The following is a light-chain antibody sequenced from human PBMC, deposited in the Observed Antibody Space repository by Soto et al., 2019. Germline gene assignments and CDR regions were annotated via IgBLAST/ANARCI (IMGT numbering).Light chain of an antibody. CDR2: EGS. V-gene: IGLV2-23*01. J-gene: IGLJ2*01. CDR3: CSYAGSSTLV. Sequence: QSALTQPASVSGSPGQSIAISCTGTSTDVGGYNLVSWYQQHPGKAPKLMIYEGSKRPSGVSSRFSGSKSGNTAYLTIYGLQAEDEADYYFCSYAGSSTLVFGGGTKLTVL. CDR1: STDVGGYNL.